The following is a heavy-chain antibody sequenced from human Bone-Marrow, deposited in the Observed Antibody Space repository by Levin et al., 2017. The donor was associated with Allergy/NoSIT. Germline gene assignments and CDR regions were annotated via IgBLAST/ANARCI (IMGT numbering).Heavy chain of an antibody. CDR3: ARIGGGWAGFDY. J-gene: IGHJ4*02. V-gene: IGHV6-1*01. D-gene: IGHD6-19*01. Sequence: LRLSCAISGDSVSSNGAAWNWIRQSPSRGLEWLGRTYYRSKWYNDYAESVKRRISVYADTSKNQFSLQLNSVTPEDSAVYYCARIGGGWAGFDYWGQGTLVTVSS. CDR1: GDSVSSNGAA. CDR2: TYYRSKWYN.